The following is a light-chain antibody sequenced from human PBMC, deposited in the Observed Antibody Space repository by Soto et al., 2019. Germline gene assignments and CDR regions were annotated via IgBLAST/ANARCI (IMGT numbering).Light chain of an antibody. CDR1: SSDVGAFNY. J-gene: IGLJ1*01. CDR3: SSYTSSYTYV. Sequence: QSALTQPASVSGSPGQSITISCIGTSSDVGAFNYVSWYQHHPGKAPKLIIYDVTDRPSGVSTRFSASKSGNTASLTISGLQAEDEADYYCSSYTSSYTYVFGTGTKVTDL. V-gene: IGLV2-14*03. CDR2: DVT.